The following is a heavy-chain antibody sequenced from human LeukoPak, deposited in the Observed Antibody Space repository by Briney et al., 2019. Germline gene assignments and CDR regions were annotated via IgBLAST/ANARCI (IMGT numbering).Heavy chain of an antibody. CDR1: GGSFSGYY. D-gene: IGHD6-13*01. Sequence: SETLSLTCAVYGGSFSGYYWSWIRQPPGKGLEWIGEINHSGSTNYNPSLKSRVTISVDTSKNQFSLKLSSVTAADTAVYYCARGVTGYSRSWYPVAGAFDIWGQGTMVTVSS. CDR3: ARGVTGYSRSWYPVAGAFDI. CDR2: INHSGST. V-gene: IGHV4-34*01. J-gene: IGHJ3*02.